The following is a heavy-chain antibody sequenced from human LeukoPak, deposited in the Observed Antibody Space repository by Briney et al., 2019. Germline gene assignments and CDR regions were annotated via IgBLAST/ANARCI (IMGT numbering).Heavy chain of an antibody. CDR3: ARAPRYYDSSGYYYLAH. CDR2: IYTSGST. Sequence: PSETLSLTCTVSGGSISSGSYYWSWIRQPAGKGLEWIGRIYTSGSTNYNPSLKSRVTISVDTSKNQFSLKLSSVTAADTAVYYCARAPRYYDSSGYYYLAHWGQGTLVTVSS. J-gene: IGHJ4*02. CDR1: GGSISSGSYY. D-gene: IGHD3-22*01. V-gene: IGHV4-61*02.